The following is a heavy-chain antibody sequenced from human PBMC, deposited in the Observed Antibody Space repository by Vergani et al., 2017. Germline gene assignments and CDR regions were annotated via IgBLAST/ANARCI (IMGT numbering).Heavy chain of an antibody. CDR1: GGSISSYY. D-gene: IGHD6-19*01. CDR3: AREVAVAGRHFDY. CDR2: IYYSGST. Sequence: QLQLQQSGPGLVKPSETLSLTCTVSGGSISSYYWSWIRQPPGKGLEWIGYIYYSGSTNSNPSHKSRVTISVDTSKNQFSLNLSSVTAADTAVYYCAREVAVAGRHFDYWGQGTLVTVSS. J-gene: IGHJ4*02. V-gene: IGHV4-59*01.